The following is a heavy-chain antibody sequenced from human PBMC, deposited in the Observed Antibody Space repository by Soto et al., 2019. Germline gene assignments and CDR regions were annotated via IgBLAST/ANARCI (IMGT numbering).Heavy chain of an antibody. V-gene: IGHV4-31*03. CDR2: IYYSGST. D-gene: IGHD2-15*01. CDR3: ARAAGGYCSGGSCYPDLFDY. J-gene: IGHJ4*02. Sequence: PSETLSLTCTVSGGSISSGGYYWSWIRQHPGKGLEWIGYIYYSGSTYYNPSLKSRATISVDTSKNQFSLKLSSVTAADTAVYYCARAAGGYCSGGSCYPDLFDYWGQGTLVTVSS. CDR1: GGSISSGGYY.